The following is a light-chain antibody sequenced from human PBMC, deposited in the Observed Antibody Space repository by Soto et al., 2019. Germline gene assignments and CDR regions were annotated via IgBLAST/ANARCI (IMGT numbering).Light chain of an antibody. Sequence: DIVMTQTPLSLSVTPGQPASISCKSSESLLHHDGKTYLCWYLQKPGQPPQLLICEDSSRFSGVSDRLSGVGSGTDFTLKISRAAADDVGVYFCMQSIQLPLTFGGGTTVEIK. V-gene: IGKV2D-29*01. CDR3: MQSIQLPLT. CDR1: ESLLHHDGKTY. J-gene: IGKJ4*01. CDR2: EDS.